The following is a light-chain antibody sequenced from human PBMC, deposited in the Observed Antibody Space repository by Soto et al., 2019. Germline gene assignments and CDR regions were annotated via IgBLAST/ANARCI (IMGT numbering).Light chain of an antibody. V-gene: IGKV3-20*01. CDR2: GAS. J-gene: IGKJ1*01. CDR1: QSVTNSF. Sequence: EIVLAQSPGTLSLSPGERATLSCRASQSVTNSFLAWYQQKPGPAPRLLIYGASRRATGIPDWFTGSGSGTDFTLTISRLEPEDFAVYYCQQYVSSPWAFGQGTKVEI. CDR3: QQYVSSPWA.